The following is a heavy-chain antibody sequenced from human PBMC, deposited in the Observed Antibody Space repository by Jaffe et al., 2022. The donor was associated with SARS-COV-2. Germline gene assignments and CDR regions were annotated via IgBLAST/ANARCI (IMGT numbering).Heavy chain of an antibody. D-gene: IGHD6-13*01. V-gene: IGHV4-39*01. Sequence: QLQLQESGPGLVKPSETLSLTCTVSGGSISSSSYYWGWIRQPPGKGLEWIGSIYYSGSTYYNPSLKSRVTISVDTSKNQFSLKLSSVTAADTAVYYCARHGQAGSSSSWYPIDYWGQGTLVTVSS. CDR2: IYYSGST. CDR1: GGSISSSSYY. CDR3: ARHGQAGSSSSWYPIDY. J-gene: IGHJ4*02.